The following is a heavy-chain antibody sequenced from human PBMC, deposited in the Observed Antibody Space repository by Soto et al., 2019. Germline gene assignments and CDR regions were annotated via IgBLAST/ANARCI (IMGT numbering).Heavy chain of an antibody. CDR2: IYPGNSDT. CDR1: GYNFANYW. V-gene: IGHV5-51*01. CDR3: ARHVYYDVLKKNY. J-gene: IGHJ4*02. D-gene: IGHD3-9*01. Sequence: GEALKSSDKGSGYNFANYWMGWVRQKPGKGLEWMGIIYPGNSDTRYSPSFQGQVTISADTSISTAYLEWSSLKASDTAIYYCARHVYYDVLKKNYWGQGTLVTVSS.